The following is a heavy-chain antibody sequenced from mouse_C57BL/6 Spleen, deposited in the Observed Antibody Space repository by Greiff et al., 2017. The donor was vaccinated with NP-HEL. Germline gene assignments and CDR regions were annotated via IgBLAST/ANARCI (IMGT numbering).Heavy chain of an antibody. J-gene: IGHJ3*01. V-gene: IGHV1-59*01. CDR2: IDPSDSYT. Sequence: VQLQQSGAELVRPGTSVKLSCKASGYTFTSYWMHWVKQRPGQGLEWIGVIDPSDSYTNYNQKFKGKATLTVDTSSSTAYMQLSSLTSEDSAVYCYAESLYGYDAWFAYWGQGTLVTVSA. CDR1: GYTFTSYW. CDR3: AESLYGYDAWFAY. D-gene: IGHD2-2*01.